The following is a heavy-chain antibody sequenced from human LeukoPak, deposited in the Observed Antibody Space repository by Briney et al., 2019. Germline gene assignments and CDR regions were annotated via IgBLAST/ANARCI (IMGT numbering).Heavy chain of an antibody. J-gene: IGHJ4*02. CDR2: INTGTGKT. Sequence: ASVKVSCTTSGYTFSMNVIHWMCQAPGQRLEWMGWINTGTGKTKYSQKYQGRLSITRDTSANTTSMELSSLRSEDTAVFYCARDKRSSPYYLFDDWGQGTLVTVSS. V-gene: IGHV1-3*04. D-gene: IGHD1-26*01. CDR3: ARDKRSSPYYLFDD. CDR1: GYTFSMNV.